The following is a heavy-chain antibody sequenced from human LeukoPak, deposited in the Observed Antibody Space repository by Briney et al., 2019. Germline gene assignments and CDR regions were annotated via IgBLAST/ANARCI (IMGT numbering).Heavy chain of an antibody. J-gene: IGHJ4*02. CDR3: ARESMYNFDY. CDR2: IRYDGSNK. V-gene: IGHV3-30*02. CDR1: GFTFSSYG. Sequence: GGSLRLSCAASGFTFSSYGMHWVRQAPGKGLEWVAFIRYDGSNKYYADSVKGRFTISRDNAKNSLYLQMNSLRAEDTAVYYCARESMYNFDYWGQGTLVTVSS. D-gene: IGHD6-6*01.